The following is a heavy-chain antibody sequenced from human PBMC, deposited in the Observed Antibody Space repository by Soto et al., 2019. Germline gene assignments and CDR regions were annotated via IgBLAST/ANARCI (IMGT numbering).Heavy chain of an antibody. V-gene: IGHV4-31*03. Sequence: QVQLQESGPGLVKPSQTLSLTCTVSGGSISSGGYYWIWIRQHTGKGLEWIGSIYYSGSTYYNPSRKSRVTLSVDPSKNQSSLKPSSVTAADTAVYYCARGVLHWGQGTLVNFSS. J-gene: IGHJ4*02. CDR3: ARGVLH. CDR2: IYYSGST. D-gene: IGHD3-16*01. CDR1: GGSISSGGYY.